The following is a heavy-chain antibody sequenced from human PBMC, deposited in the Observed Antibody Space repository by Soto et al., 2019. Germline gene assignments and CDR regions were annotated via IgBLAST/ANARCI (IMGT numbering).Heavy chain of an antibody. Sequence: GESLKSSCQGSGYNFATYWIAWVRQRPGRALEYLGTNYPSKPKTIYSPSFQGLVTISADTSLNTAYFQWGSLRASDTATYYCARGFTGSAGRFDTWGQGTVVTVS. CDR3: ARGFTGSAGRFDT. D-gene: IGHD2-8*02. V-gene: IGHV5-51*01. CDR1: GYNFATYW. J-gene: IGHJ5*02. CDR2: NYPSKPKT.